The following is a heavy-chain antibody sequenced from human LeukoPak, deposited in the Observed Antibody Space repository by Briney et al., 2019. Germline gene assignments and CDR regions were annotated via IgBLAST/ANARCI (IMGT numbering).Heavy chain of an antibody. D-gene: IGHD3-10*01. Sequence: GGSLRLSCAASGFTFSTSTMNWVRQAPGKGLEWVSSISSTSSSVHYADSAKGRFTISRDDSKNTVYLQMNSLRAEDTAVYSCAKYTSGTSYRGLDQWGHGTLVTVSS. CDR2: ISSTSSSV. CDR1: GFTFSTST. V-gene: IGHV3-21*04. CDR3: AKYTSGTSYRGLDQ. J-gene: IGHJ4*01.